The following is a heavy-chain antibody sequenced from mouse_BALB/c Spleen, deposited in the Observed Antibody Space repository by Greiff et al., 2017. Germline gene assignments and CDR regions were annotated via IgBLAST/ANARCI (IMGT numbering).Heavy chain of an antibody. CDR1: GFAFSSYD. D-gene: IGHD2-10*02. CDR2: ISSGGGST. V-gene: IGHV5-12-1*01. CDR3: ARQKYGNYVGYAMDY. Sequence: EVQRVESGGGLVKPGGSLKLSCAASGFAFSSYDMSWVRQTPEKRLEWVAYISSGGGSTYYPDTVKGRFTISRDNAKNTLYLQMSSLKSEDTAMYYCARQKYGNYVGYAMDYWGQGTSVTVSS. J-gene: IGHJ4*01.